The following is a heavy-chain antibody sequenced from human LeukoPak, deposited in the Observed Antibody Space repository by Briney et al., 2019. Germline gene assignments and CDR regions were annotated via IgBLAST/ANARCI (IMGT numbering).Heavy chain of an antibody. CDR2: IYYSGST. CDR1: GGSISSYY. CDR3: ARHGSYTPYYYYGMDV. J-gene: IGHJ6*02. Sequence: SETLSLTCTVSGGSISSYYWSWIRQPPGKGLEWIGYIYYSGSTNYNPSLKSRVTISVDTSKNQFSLKLSSVTTADTAVYYCARHGSYTPYYYYGMDVWGQGTTVTVSS. V-gene: IGHV4-59*08. D-gene: IGHD1-26*01.